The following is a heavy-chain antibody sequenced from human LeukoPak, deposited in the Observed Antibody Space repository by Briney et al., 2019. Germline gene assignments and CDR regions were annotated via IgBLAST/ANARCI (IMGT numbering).Heavy chain of an antibody. CDR3: ARDADGWFDP. CDR2: IYYSGST. Sequence: SETLSLTCTVSGGSISSYYWSWIRQPPGKGLEWLGYIYYSGSTNYNPSLKSRVTISVDTSKNQFSLKLSSVTAADTAVYYCARDADGWFDPWGQGTLVTVSS. V-gene: IGHV4-59*01. D-gene: IGHD5-24*01. CDR1: GGSISSYY. J-gene: IGHJ5*02.